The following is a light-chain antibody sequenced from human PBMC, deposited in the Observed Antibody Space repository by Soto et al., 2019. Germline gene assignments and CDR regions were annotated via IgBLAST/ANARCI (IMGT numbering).Light chain of an antibody. J-gene: IGKJ1*01. CDR3: QQYDSSPRT. CDR2: GAS. V-gene: IGKV3-20*01. CDR1: QSISSSY. Sequence: EIVLTRSPGTLSLSPGERATLSCRASQSISSSYLAWYQQKPGQAPRLLIYGASSRATGIPERVSGRGSGTDFTLTVSRLEPEDFAVYYCQQYDSSPRTFGQGTKVDIK.